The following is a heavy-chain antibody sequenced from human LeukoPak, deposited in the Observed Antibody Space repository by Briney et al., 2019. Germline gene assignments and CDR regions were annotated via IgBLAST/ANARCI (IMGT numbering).Heavy chain of an antibody. V-gene: IGHV4-39*07. Sequence: SETLSLTCTVSGGSINNSISYWGWIRQLPGKGLEWIGSIYYSGNTYYNPSLKSRGTVSIDTSKNQFSLKLRSVTAADTAVYYCARGLYYYGSGSYRPYSFDHWGQGTLVTVSS. CDR1: GGSINNSISY. D-gene: IGHD3-10*01. CDR3: ARGLYYYGSGSYRPYSFDH. J-gene: IGHJ4*02. CDR2: IYYSGNT.